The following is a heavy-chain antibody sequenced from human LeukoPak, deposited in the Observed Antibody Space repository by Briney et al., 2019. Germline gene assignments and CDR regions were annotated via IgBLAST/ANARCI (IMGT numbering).Heavy chain of an antibody. CDR1: GFTFSSYW. J-gene: IGHJ4*02. CDR2: IKQDGSEK. CDR3: ARGGDYSGSDYDY. Sequence: PGGSLRLSCAASGFTFSSYWMNWVRQTPGKGLEWVANIKQDGSEKYYVDSVEGRFTISRDNAKNSLYLQMNSLRAEDTAVYYCARGGDYSGSDYDYWGQGTLVSVSS. D-gene: IGHD1-26*01. V-gene: IGHV3-7*03.